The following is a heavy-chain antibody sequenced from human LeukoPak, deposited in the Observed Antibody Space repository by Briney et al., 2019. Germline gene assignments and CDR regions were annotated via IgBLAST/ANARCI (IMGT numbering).Heavy chain of an antibody. J-gene: IGHJ6*03. Sequence: SETLSLTCAAYGGSFSGYYWSWIRQPPGKGLEWIGEINHSGSTNYNPSLKSRVTISVDTSKNQFSLKLSSVTAADTAVYYCARLGGYCSSTSCYKHYYYYMDVWGKGTTVTVSS. V-gene: IGHV4-34*01. CDR2: INHSGST. CDR3: ARLGGYCSSTSCYKHYYYYMDV. D-gene: IGHD2-2*02. CDR1: GGSFSGYY.